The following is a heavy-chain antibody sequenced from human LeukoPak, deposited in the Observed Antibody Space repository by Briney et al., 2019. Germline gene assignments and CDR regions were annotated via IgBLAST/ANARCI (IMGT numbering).Heavy chain of an antibody. CDR1: GGTFSSYA. D-gene: IGHD5-18*01. Sequence: GASVKVSCKASGGTFSSYAISWVRQAPGQGLEWMGGIIPIFGTANYAQKFQGRVTITTDESTSTAYMELSSLRSEDTAVYYCARSRDTAMVISPALSYWGQGTLVTVPS. CDR3: ARSRDTAMVISPALSY. CDR2: IIPIFGTA. V-gene: IGHV1-69*05. J-gene: IGHJ4*02.